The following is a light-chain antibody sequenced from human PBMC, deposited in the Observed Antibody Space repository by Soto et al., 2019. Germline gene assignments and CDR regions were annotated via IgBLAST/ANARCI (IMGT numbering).Light chain of an antibody. CDR3: CSYAGSYTFVV. Sequence: QSALTQPRSVSGSPGQSVTISCTGTSSDVGGYNYVSWYQQHPGKAPKLMIYDVSKRPSGVPDRFSGSKSGNTASLTISGLQAEDEADYSCCSYAGSYTFVVFGGGTKLTGL. CDR1: SSDVGGYNY. V-gene: IGLV2-11*01. J-gene: IGLJ2*01. CDR2: DVS.